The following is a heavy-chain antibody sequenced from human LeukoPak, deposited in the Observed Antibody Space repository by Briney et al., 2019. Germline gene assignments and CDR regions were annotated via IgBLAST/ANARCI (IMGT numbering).Heavy chain of an antibody. D-gene: IGHD4-23*01. CDR3: AREAGGFDI. CDR1: GFIFSNYW. V-gene: IGHV3-74*01. CDR2: INSDGSST. J-gene: IGHJ3*02. Sequence: PGGSLRLSCAASGFIFSNYWMHWVRQAPGKGLVWVSRINSDGSSTIYADSVKGRFTISRDNAKNTLYLQMNSLRAEDTAVYYCAREAGGFDIWGRGTMVTVSS.